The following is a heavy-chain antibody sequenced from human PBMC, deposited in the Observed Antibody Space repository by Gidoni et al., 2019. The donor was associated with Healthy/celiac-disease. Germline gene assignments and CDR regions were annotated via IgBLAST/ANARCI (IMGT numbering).Heavy chain of an antibody. CDR1: GYTFTACY. CDR2: INPNSGGT. Sequence: QVQLVQSGAEVKKPGASVKVPCKSYGYTFTACYLHWVRQAPGQGLDWMGWINPNSGGTNYAQTLQGRVTMTRDTPISTAYRELSRLRSDDTAVYYCARSLVVGANQDFDYWGQGTLVTVSS. J-gene: IGHJ4*02. CDR3: ARSLVVGANQDFDY. D-gene: IGHD1-26*01. V-gene: IGHV1-2*02.